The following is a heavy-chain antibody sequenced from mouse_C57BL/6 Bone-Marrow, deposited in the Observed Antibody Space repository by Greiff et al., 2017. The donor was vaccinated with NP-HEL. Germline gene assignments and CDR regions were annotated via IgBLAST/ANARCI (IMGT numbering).Heavy chain of an antibody. CDR3: ARSFYYYGSSNWYFDV. J-gene: IGHJ1*03. D-gene: IGHD1-1*01. CDR1: GFTFSDYG. V-gene: IGHV5-15*01. Sequence: EVKLVESGGGLVQPGGSLKLSCAASGFTFSDYGMAWVRQAPRKGPEWVAFISNLAYSIYYADTVTGRFTISRENAKNTLYLEMSSLRSEDTAMYYCARSFYYYGSSNWYFDVWGTGTTVTVSS. CDR2: ISNLAYSI.